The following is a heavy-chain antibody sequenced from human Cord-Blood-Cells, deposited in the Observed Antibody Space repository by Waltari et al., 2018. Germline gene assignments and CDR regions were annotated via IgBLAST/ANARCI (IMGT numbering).Heavy chain of an antibody. Sequence: EAQLVESGGDLVQPGGSLKLSCAASGFTFSGSAMHWVRQASGKGLEWVGRIRSKANSYATAYAASVKGRFTISRDDSKNTAYLQMNSLKTEDTAVYYCTRLTGTGYYYYYGMDVWGQGP. CDR1: GFTFSGSA. J-gene: IGHJ6*02. CDR2: IRSKANSYAT. D-gene: IGHD1-20*01. CDR3: TRLTGTGYYYYYGMDV. V-gene: IGHV3-73*02.